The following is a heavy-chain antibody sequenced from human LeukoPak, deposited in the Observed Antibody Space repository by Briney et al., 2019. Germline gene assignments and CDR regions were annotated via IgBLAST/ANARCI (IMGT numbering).Heavy chain of an antibody. D-gene: IGHD6-19*01. Sequence: AGGSLRLSCAAPGFTFSSYAMSWVRQAPGKGLEWVSAISGSGGSTYYAGSVKGRFTVSRDNSKNTLYLQMNSLRAEDTAVYYCAKDPPGWEPGPIAVVYYFDYWGQGTLVTVSS. CDR3: AKDPPGWEPGPIAVVYYFDY. V-gene: IGHV3-23*01. CDR1: GFTFSSYA. CDR2: ISGSGGST. J-gene: IGHJ4*02.